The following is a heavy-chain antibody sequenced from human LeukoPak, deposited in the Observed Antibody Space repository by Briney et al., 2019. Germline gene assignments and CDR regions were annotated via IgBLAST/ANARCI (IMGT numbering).Heavy chain of an antibody. CDR3: AKDRYGDYSFES. CDR1: GFTFSSYS. D-gene: IGHD4-17*01. J-gene: IGHJ4*02. Sequence: GGSLRLSCAASGFTFSSYSMNWVRQAPGKGLEWVSSISSSSSYIYYADSVKGRFTISRDNAKNSLYLQMNSLRAEDTALYYCAKDRYGDYSFESWGQGTLVTVSS. CDR2: ISSSSSYI. V-gene: IGHV3-21*04.